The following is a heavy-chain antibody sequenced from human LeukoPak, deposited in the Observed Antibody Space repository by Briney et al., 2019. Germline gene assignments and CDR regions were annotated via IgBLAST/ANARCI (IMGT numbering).Heavy chain of an antibody. V-gene: IGHV1-69*16. CDR2: IIPILGIA. CDR3: ARVPRPTYYYDSSGYYFDY. J-gene: IGHJ4*02. Sequence: ASVKVSCKASGGTFSSYTISWVRQAPGQGLEWMGRIIPILGIANYAQKFQGRVTITTDESTSTAYMELSSLRSEDTAVYYCARVPRPTYYYDSSGYYFDYWGQGTLVTVSS. D-gene: IGHD3-22*01. CDR1: GGTFSSYT.